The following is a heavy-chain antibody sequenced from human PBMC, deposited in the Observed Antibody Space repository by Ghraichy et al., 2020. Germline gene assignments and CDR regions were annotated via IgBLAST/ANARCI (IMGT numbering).Heavy chain of an antibody. CDR2: IYYSGST. CDR1: GGSISSNNYY. CDR3: ANSRVAVATFDI. D-gene: IGHD6-19*01. Sequence: SQTLSLTCTVSGGSISSNNYYWGWIRQPPGKALEWIGTIYYSGSTYYNPSLRSRVTISVDTSKNQFSLKLSSVTAADTAVYYCANSRVAVATFDIWGQGTMVTVSS. J-gene: IGHJ3*02. V-gene: IGHV4-39*01.